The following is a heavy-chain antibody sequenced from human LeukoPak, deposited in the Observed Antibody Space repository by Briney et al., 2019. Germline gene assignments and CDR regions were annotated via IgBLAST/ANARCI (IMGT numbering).Heavy chain of an antibody. CDR2: INWNGGST. Sequence: GGSLRLSXAASGFTFGDYGMSWVRQAPGKGLEWVSGINWNGGSTGYADSVKGRFTISRDNAKNSLYLQMNSLRAEDTALYYCARDHLARRGLYGSSSPWGQGTLVTVSS. V-gene: IGHV3-20*03. CDR3: ARDHLARRGLYGSSSP. D-gene: IGHD6-13*01. J-gene: IGHJ5*02. CDR1: GFTFGDYG.